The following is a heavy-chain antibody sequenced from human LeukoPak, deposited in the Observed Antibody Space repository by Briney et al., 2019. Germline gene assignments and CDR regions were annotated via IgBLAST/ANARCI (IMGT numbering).Heavy chain of an antibody. V-gene: IGHV3-21*01. CDR2: ISSSATYI. CDR3: ATADLTGYYGGDY. D-gene: IGHD3-9*01. CDR1: AFTFSNYN. J-gene: IGHJ4*02. Sequence: GGSLRLSCAASAFTFSNYNMFWVRQAPGKGLEWVSSISSSATYIYYADSVKGRFTISRDDAKHSLFLQMNSLRAEDTAVYYCATADLTGYYGGDYWGQGTLVTVSS.